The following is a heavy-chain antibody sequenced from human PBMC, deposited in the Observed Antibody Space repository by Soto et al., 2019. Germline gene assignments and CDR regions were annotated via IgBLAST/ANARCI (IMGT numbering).Heavy chain of an antibody. CDR1: GGSISSSSYY. J-gene: IGHJ5*02. V-gene: IGHV4-39*01. CDR3: ARPGYYDFWSGEKNWFDP. CDR2: IYYSGST. D-gene: IGHD3-3*01. Sequence: SETLSLTYTVSGGSISSSSYYWGWIRQPPGKGLEWIGSIYYSGSTYYNPSLKSRVTISLDTSKNQFSLKLSSVTAADTAVYYCARPGYYDFWSGEKNWFDPWGQGTLVTVSS.